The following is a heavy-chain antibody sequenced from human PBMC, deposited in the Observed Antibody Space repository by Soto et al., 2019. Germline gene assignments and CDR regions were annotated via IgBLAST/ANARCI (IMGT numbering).Heavy chain of an antibody. CDR2: IIPIFGTA. CDR3: AFRRATDYYYGMDV. D-gene: IGHD1-26*01. CDR1: GGTFSSYA. J-gene: IGHJ6*02. Sequence: GASVKVSCKASGGTFSSYAISWVRQAPGQGLEWMGGIIPIFGTANYAQKFQGRVTITADKSTSTAYMELSSLRSEDTAVYYCAFRRATDYYYGMDVWGQGTTVTVSS. V-gene: IGHV1-69*06.